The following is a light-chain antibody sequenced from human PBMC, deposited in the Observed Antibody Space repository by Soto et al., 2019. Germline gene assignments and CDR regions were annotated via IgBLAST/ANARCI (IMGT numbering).Light chain of an antibody. CDR2: DVS. Sequence: QLVLTQPRSVSGSPGQSVTISCTGTSSDVGGYNYVSWYQQHPGKAPKLMIYDVSKRPSGVPDRFSGSKSGNTASLTISGLQAEDEADYYCCSYAGSYREVFGGGTKLTVL. V-gene: IGLV2-11*01. CDR3: CSYAGSYREV. CDR1: SSDVGGYNY. J-gene: IGLJ3*02.